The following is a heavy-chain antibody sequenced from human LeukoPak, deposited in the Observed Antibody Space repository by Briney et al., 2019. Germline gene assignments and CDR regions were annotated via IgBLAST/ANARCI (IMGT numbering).Heavy chain of an antibody. Sequence: GGSLRLSCAASGFTLYDYVMHWVRQAPGRGLEWVSLISGDGGRTYYADSVKGRFTISSDSSKNSLYLQMNSLRPEDTALYYCAKDMDCRGGKCFDYFDYWGQGTLVTVSS. CDR3: AKDMDCRGGKCFDYFDY. D-gene: IGHD2-15*01. CDR2: ISGDGGRT. V-gene: IGHV3-43*02. J-gene: IGHJ4*02. CDR1: GFTLYDYV.